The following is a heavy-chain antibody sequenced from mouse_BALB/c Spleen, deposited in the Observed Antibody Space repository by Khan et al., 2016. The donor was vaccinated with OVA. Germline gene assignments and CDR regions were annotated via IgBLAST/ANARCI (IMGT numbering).Heavy chain of an antibody. V-gene: IGHV3-2*02. Sequence: VQLKESGPGLVKPSQSLSLTCTVTGYSITSGYGWNWIRQFPANNLEWLGYISYSGSTNYNPSLKSRISITRDTSKNQFFLQLNSVSTEDTATYYCARTARIKYWGQGTTLTVSS. D-gene: IGHD1-2*01. J-gene: IGHJ2*01. CDR3: ARTARIKY. CDR2: ISYSGST. CDR1: GYSITSGYG.